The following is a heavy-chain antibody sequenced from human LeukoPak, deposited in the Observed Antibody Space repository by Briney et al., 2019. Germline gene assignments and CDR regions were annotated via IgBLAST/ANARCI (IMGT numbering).Heavy chain of an antibody. CDR1: GYTFTGYY. V-gene: IGHV1-2*02. CDR3: ARGNYGDYCFDP. D-gene: IGHD4-17*01. J-gene: IGHJ5*02. CDR2: INPNSGGT. Sequence: ASVKVSCKASGYTFTGYYMHRVRQAPGQGLEWMGWINPNSGGTNYAQKFQGRVTMTRDTSISTAYMELSRLRSDDTAVYYCARGNYGDYCFDPWGQGTLVTVSS.